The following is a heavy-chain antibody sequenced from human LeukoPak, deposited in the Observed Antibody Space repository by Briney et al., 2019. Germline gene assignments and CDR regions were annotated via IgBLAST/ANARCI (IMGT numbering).Heavy chain of an antibody. J-gene: IGHJ4*02. Sequence: GGSLRLSCAASGFTFSSYAMSWVRQAPGKGLEWVSRITGSGGTTYYADSVKGRFTISRDNSKNTLYLQVNSLRAEDTAVYYCAKDNVVAAAGTFDHWGQGTLVTVSS. CDR2: ITGSGGTT. CDR3: AKDNVVAAAGTFDH. V-gene: IGHV3-23*01. CDR1: GFTFSSYA. D-gene: IGHD6-13*01.